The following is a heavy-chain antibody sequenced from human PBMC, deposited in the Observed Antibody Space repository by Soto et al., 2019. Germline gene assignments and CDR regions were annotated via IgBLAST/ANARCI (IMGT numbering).Heavy chain of an antibody. CDR3: ARAGLDYYDSSGTNDY. CDR2: ISAYNGNT. D-gene: IGHD3-22*01. J-gene: IGHJ4*02. Sequence: GASVKVSCKASGYTFTSYGISWVRQAPGQGLEWMGWISAYNGNTNYAQKLQGRVTMTTDTSTSTAYMELRSLRSDDTAVYYCARAGLDYYDSSGTNDYWGQGTLVTVSS. CDR1: GYTFTSYG. V-gene: IGHV1-18*01.